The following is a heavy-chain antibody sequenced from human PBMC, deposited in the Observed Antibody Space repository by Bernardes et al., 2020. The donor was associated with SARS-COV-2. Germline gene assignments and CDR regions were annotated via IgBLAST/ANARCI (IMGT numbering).Heavy chain of an antibody. V-gene: IGHV3-48*03. Sequence: GGSLRLSCAASGFTFSSHEMNWIRQAPGKGLEWVSYIDTSGNTIYYADSVKGRFTISRDNAKNSLYIQMNSLRAEDTAVYYCARDGGFRASHSWAAIEDSFDLWGQGTMVSVAS. D-gene: IGHD5-12*01. CDR3: ARDGGFRASHSWAAIEDSFDL. CDR2: IDTSGNTI. J-gene: IGHJ3*01. CDR1: GFTFSSHE.